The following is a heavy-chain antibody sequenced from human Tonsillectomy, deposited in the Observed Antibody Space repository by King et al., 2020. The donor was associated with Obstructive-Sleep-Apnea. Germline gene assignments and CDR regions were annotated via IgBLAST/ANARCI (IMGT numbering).Heavy chain of an antibody. CDR1: GFTFSNYA. CDR3: ARNQYSNFGMDV. D-gene: IGHD2/OR15-2a*01. CDR2: ISTGSSYV. Sequence: EVQLVESGGGLVKPGGSLRLSCAASGFTFSNYAMNWVRQAPGKGLEWVSSISTGSSYVYSADSVKGRFTISRDNAKNSLYLQMNSLRAEDTAVYYCARNQYSNFGMDVWGQGTTVTVSS. J-gene: IGHJ6*02. V-gene: IGHV3-21*01.